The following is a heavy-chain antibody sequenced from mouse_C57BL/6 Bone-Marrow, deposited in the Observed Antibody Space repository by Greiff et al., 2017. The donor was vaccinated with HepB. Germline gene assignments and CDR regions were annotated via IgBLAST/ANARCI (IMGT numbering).Heavy chain of an antibody. CDR2: IWSGGST. J-gene: IGHJ1*03. Sequence: QVHVKQSGPGLVQPSQSLSITCTVSGFSLTSYGVHWVRQSPGKGLEWLGVIWSGGSTDYNAAFISRLSISKDNSKSQVFFKMNSLQADDTAIYYCARNTGLLPDWYFDVWGTGTTVTVSS. D-gene: IGHD2-3*01. V-gene: IGHV2-2*01. CDR1: GFSLTSYG. CDR3: ARNTGLLPDWYFDV.